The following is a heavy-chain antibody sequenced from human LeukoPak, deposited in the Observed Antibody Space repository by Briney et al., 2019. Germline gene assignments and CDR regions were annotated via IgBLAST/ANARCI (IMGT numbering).Heavy chain of an antibody. CDR3: ARYSYGYRYFDY. V-gene: IGHV4-39*07. CDR2: NSYSGST. D-gene: IGHD5-18*01. J-gene: IGHJ4*02. Sequence: PSETLSLTCTVSGGSISSSSYFWGWIRQPPGKGLEWIGSNSYSGSTYYDPSLKSRLTISVDTSKNQFSLKLSSVTAADTAVYYCARYSYGYRYFDYWGQGTLVTVSS. CDR1: GGSISSSSYF.